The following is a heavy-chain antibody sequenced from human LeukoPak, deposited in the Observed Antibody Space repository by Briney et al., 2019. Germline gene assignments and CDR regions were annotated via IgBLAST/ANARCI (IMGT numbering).Heavy chain of an antibody. CDR1: GFTFGRYW. V-gene: IGHV3-7*01. CDR3: AREDDWNYEDY. J-gene: IGHJ4*02. D-gene: IGHD1-7*01. CDR2: INKDGSEK. Sequence: GGSLRLPCAASGFTFGRYWMSWVRQAPGKGLEWVANINKDGSEKYYADSVKGRFTISRDNAKNSLYLQMNSLRAEDTAVYYCAREDDWNYEDYWGQGTLVTVSS.